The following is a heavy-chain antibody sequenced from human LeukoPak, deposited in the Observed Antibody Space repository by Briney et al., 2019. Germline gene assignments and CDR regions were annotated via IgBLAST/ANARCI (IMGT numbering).Heavy chain of an antibody. CDR1: GYTFTGYY. CDR3: ARGHGVYCSGGSCYTPPFDY. J-gene: IGHJ4*02. D-gene: IGHD2-15*01. Sequence: EASVTVSCKASGYTFTGYYMHWVRQAPGQGLEWMGWINPNSGGTNYAQKFQGRVTMTRDTSISTAYMELSRLRSDDTAVYYCARGHGVYCSGGSCYTPPFDYWGQGTLVTVSS. CDR2: INPNSGGT. V-gene: IGHV1-2*02.